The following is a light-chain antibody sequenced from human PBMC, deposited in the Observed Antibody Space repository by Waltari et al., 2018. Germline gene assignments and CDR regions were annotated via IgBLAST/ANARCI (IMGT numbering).Light chain of an antibody. Sequence: EIVVTQSPGALSLFPGARATISCRASQTVANPYFTWFQQRPGQAPRLLIYGASNRAAGIPDRYSGSGSGTDFTLTISRLEPEDFAVYYCQQYADPPYTFGPGTKVDFK. V-gene: IGKV3-20*01. CDR3: QQYADPPYT. J-gene: IGKJ3*01. CDR1: QTVANPY. CDR2: GAS.